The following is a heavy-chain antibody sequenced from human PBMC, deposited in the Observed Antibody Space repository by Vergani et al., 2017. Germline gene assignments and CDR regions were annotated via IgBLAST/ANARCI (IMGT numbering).Heavy chain of an antibody. CDR2: ISGSGGST. V-gene: IGHV3-23*01. CDR1: GFTFSSYA. CDR3: AKGGIWFWELFNFDY. J-gene: IGHJ4*02. Sequence: EVQLLESGGGLVQPGGSLRLSCAASGFTFSSYALSWVRQAPGKGLEWVSAISGSGGSTYYAASVRGRFTISRDNSENTLYTQSNSLRAEYTAVGYCAKGGIWFWELFNFDYWGQGTLVTVSS. D-gene: IGHD3-10*01.